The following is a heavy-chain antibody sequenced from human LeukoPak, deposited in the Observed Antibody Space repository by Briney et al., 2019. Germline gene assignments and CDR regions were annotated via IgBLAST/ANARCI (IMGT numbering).Heavy chain of an antibody. CDR1: GFTFSSYA. Sequence: GGSLRLSCAASGFTFSSYAMHWVRQAPGKGLEWVAVISYDGSNKYYADSVKGRFTISRDNSKNTLYLQMNSLRAEDSAVYYCARGVVITNEYFDYWGQGTLVTVSS. CDR2: ISYDGSNK. V-gene: IGHV3-30*01. D-gene: IGHD3-22*01. J-gene: IGHJ4*02. CDR3: ARGVVITNEYFDY.